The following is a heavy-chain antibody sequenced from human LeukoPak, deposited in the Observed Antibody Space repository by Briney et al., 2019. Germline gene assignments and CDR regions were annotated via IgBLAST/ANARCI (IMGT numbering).Heavy chain of an antibody. V-gene: IGHV3-23*01. CDR3: AKDSSSTYYYDSSGYYYADYFDY. CDR2: LSGGGSSS. D-gene: IGHD3-22*01. J-gene: IGHJ4*02. CDR1: GFRFSSYG. Sequence: PGGSLRLSCAASGFRFSSYGMSWVRQAPGKGLEWVSALSGGGSSSYYADSVKGRFTISRDNSKYTLYLQMNSLRAEDTAVYYCAKDSSSTYYYDSSGYYYADYFDYWGQGTLVTVSS.